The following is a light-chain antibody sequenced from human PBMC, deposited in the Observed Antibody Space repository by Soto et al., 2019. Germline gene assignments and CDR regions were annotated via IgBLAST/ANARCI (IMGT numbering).Light chain of an antibody. Sequence: QSALTQPASVSGSPGQSITISCSGTSSDVGGGYNYVSWYQQHPGKAPKLMVYDVSYRPSGISNRFSGSKSGNTASLTISGLQIEDGADYYCCSYTSTSTYVFGTGTKVTVL. CDR1: SSDVGGGYNY. J-gene: IGLJ1*01. V-gene: IGLV2-14*01. CDR3: CSYTSTSTYV. CDR2: DVS.